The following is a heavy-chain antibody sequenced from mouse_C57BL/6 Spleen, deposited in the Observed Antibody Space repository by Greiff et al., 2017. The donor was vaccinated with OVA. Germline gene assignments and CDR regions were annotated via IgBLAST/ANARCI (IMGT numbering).Heavy chain of an antibody. CDR3: ARGPTMVTYYAMDY. Sequence: VQLKESGPELVKPGASVKLPCKASGYTFTDYNMDWVKQSHGKSLEWIGDINPNNGGTIYNQKFKGKATLTVDKSSSTAYMELRSLTSEDTAVYYCARGPTMVTYYAMDYWGQGTSVTVSS. J-gene: IGHJ4*01. CDR1: GYTFTDYN. D-gene: IGHD2-9*01. V-gene: IGHV1-18*01. CDR2: INPNNGGT.